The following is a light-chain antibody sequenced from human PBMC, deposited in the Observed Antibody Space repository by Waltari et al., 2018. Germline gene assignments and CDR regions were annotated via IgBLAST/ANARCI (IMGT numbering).Light chain of an antibody. CDR2: EDS. J-gene: IGLJ2*01. V-gene: IGLV2-23*01. Sequence: QSALTQPASVSGSPGASITISWTGSSTSGGGYYLVSWSQQHPGKAPKVMIYEDSKRPSGVSNRFSGSKSGDTASLTISGLQAEDEANYYCCSYAHSRTLFGGGTKLTVL. CDR1: STSGGGYYL. CDR3: CSYAHSRTL.